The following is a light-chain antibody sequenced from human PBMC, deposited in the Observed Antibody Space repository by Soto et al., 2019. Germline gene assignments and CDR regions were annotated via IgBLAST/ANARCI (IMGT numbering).Light chain of an antibody. Sequence: IQMTQSPTTLSSPVGDSVTPSCRASQSISTWMAWYQQKAGKAPKLLIYAASSLQSGVPSRFSGSGSGTDFTLTISSLQPEDFATYYCQQSYSTLSITFGQGTRL. V-gene: IGKV1-39*01. J-gene: IGKJ5*01. CDR3: QQSYSTLSIT. CDR2: AAS. CDR1: QSISTW.